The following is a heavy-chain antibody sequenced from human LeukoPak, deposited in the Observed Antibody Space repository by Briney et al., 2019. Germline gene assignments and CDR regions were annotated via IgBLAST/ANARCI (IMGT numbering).Heavy chain of an antibody. CDR3: ARGLITMVREDAFDI. V-gene: IGHV4-34*01. CDR2: INHSGST. D-gene: IGHD3-10*01. CDR1: GGSFSGYY. Sequence: SETLSLTCAVYGGSFSGYYWSWIRQPPGKGLDWIGEINHSGSTNYNPSLKSRVTISVDTSKNQFSLKLSSVTAADTAVYYCARGLITMVREDAFDIWGQGTMVTVSA. J-gene: IGHJ3*02.